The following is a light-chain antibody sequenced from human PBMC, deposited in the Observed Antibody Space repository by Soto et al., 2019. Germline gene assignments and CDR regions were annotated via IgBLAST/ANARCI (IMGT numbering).Light chain of an antibody. V-gene: IGKV2D-29*01. CDR2: EVS. Sequence: DIVMTQTPLSLSVTPGQPASISCKSSQSLLKSDGRTYLHWYLHKPGQPPQLLIYEVSNHFSGVPDKVSGSGSGTEFTLKISRVEAEDVGLYYCMQSAYLPITFGGGTKVEV. CDR1: QSLLKSDGRTY. J-gene: IGKJ4*01. CDR3: MQSAYLPIT.